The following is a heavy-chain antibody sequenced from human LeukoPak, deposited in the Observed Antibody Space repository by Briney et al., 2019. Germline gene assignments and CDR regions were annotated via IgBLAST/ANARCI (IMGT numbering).Heavy chain of an antibody. D-gene: IGHD1-7*01. CDR1: GGSISSGGYY. CDR2: IYYSGST. CDR3: ARGTPIYPDPGTHFITGTTFVENWFDP. Sequence: SQTLSLTCTVSGGSISSGGYYWSWIRQHPGKGLEWIGYIYYSGSTYYNPSLKSRVTISVDTSKNQFSLKLSSVTAADTAVYYCARGTPIYPDPGTHFITGTTFVENWFDPWGQGTLVTVSS. J-gene: IGHJ5*02. V-gene: IGHV4-31*03.